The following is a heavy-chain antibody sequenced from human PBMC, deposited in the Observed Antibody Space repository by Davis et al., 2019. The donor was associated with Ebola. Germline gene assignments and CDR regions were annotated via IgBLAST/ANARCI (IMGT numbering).Heavy chain of an antibody. CDR1: GFTFSSYA. V-gene: IGHV3-30*14. CDR2: ISYDGSNK. D-gene: IGHD5-18*01. CDR3: ERVRGDTVWYYYYGMDV. Sequence: PGGSLRLSCAASGFTFSSYAMHWVRQAPGKGLEWVAVISYDGSNKYYADSVKGRFTISRDNSKNTLYLQMNSLRAEDTAVYYCERVRGDTVWYYYYGMDVWGKGTTVTVSS. J-gene: IGHJ6*04.